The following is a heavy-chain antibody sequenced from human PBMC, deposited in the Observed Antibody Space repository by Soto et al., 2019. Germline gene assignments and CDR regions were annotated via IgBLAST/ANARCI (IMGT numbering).Heavy chain of an antibody. CDR3: TRQQWLTYYYYYMDV. CDR2: IRSKANSYAT. V-gene: IGHV3-73*01. J-gene: IGHJ6*03. CDR1: GFTFSGSA. Sequence: GGSLRLSCAASGFTFSGSAMHWVRQASGKGLEWVGRIRSKANSYATAYAASVKGRFTISRDDSKNTAYLQMNSLKTEDTAVYYCTRQQWLTYYYYYMDVWGKGTTVTVSS. D-gene: IGHD6-19*01.